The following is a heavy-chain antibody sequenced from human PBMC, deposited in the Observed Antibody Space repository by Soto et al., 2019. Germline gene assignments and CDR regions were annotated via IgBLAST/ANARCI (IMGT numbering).Heavy chain of an antibody. Sequence: QITLKESGPTLVKPTQTLTLTCTFSGFSLSTSDVGVAWIRQPPGKALEWRALIYWDDDTRYSPSLKSRLTITKDTSKNQVVLTMANMDPVDTATYYCAHSKYSRSSFDYWGQGTLGTVSS. D-gene: IGHD6-6*01. CDR1: GFSLSTSDVG. V-gene: IGHV2-5*02. J-gene: IGHJ4*02. CDR3: AHSKYSRSSFDY. CDR2: IYWDDDT.